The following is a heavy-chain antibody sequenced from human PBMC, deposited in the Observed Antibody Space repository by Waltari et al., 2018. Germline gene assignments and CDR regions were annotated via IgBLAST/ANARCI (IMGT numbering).Heavy chain of an antibody. CDR1: GYSISSGSY. CDR3: ATYFTFHTSGSYVDY. J-gene: IGHJ4*02. Sequence: QVQLQESGPGLVKPSETLSLTCAVSGYSISSGSYWGWIRQPPGKGLEWVGSIYHSGSTDYNPSLKSRVTISVDTSKNQFSLKLSSVTAADTAVYFCATYFTFHTSGSYVDYWGQGTLVTVSS. D-gene: IGHD3-10*01. CDR2: IYHSGST. V-gene: IGHV4-38-2*01.